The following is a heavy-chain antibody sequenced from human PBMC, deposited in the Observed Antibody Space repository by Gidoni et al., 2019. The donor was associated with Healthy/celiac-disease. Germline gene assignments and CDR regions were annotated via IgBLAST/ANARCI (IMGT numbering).Heavy chain of an antibody. CDR2: INPNSGGT. Sequence: GYYMHWVRQAPGQGLEWMGWINPNSGGTNYAQKFQGWVTMTRDTSISTAYMELSRLRSDDTAVYYCARDPSPGYCSSTSCPKTGFDPWGQGTLVTVSS. V-gene: IGHV1-2*04. CDR1: GYY. CDR3: ARDPSPGYCSSTSCPKTGFDP. D-gene: IGHD2-2*01. J-gene: IGHJ5*02.